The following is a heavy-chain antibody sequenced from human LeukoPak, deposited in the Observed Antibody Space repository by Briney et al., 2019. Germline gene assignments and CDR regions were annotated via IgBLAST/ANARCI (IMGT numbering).Heavy chain of an antibody. V-gene: IGHV3-30*07. J-gene: IGHJ3*02. Sequence: PGGSLRLSFWASGFPFSTYAIPWVRRATAKGLGWVAIISYGQNLYSYADSVHGRFPIPRDNPQRTGHVQVNILRPEDVVLCFCARNFFNQNVFYIWCQGTMVTVSS. CDR1: GFPFSTYA. CDR2: ISYGQNLY. CDR3: ARNFFNQNVFYI.